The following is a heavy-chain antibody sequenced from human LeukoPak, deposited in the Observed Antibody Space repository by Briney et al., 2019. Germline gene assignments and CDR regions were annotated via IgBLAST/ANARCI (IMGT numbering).Heavy chain of an antibody. CDR2: ISSSSSYI. Sequence: GGSLRLSCAASGFTFSSYSMNWVRQAPGKGLEWVSSISSSSSYIYYADSVKGRFTISRDNAKNSLYLQMNSLRAEDTAVYYCARDFLGTISHLDYLGQGTLVTVSS. D-gene: IGHD1-1*01. V-gene: IGHV3-21*01. CDR1: GFTFSSYS. CDR3: ARDFLGTISHLDY. J-gene: IGHJ4*02.